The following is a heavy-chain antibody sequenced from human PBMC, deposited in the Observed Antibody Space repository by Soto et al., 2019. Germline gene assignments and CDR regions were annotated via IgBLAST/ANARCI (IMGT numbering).Heavy chain of an antibody. J-gene: IGHJ5*02. Sequence: QVQLVQSGAEVKKPGSSVKVSCKTSGGTISNYAISWVRQAPGQGLEWMGGIIPLFGTTNYAQKFQGRVTITADESTRTAYMELSSLRSEDTAVYYCARGGFWSGYYSWCDPWGQGTLVTVSS. D-gene: IGHD3-3*01. V-gene: IGHV1-69*12. CDR2: IIPLFGTT. CDR3: ARGGFWSGYYSWCDP. CDR1: GGTISNYA.